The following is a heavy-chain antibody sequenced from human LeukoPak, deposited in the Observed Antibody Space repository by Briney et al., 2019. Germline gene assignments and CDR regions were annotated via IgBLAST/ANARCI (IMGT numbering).Heavy chain of an antibody. V-gene: IGHV3-30*04. J-gene: IGHJ4*02. CDR3: ARRGSSGRNLGPFDY. D-gene: IGHD1-26*01. Sequence: GGSLRLSCAASGFTFSSYAMHWVRQAPGKGLEWVAIISYDGINKFYADSVKGRFTISRDNSKNTLYLQMNSLRAEDTAVYYCARRGSSGRNLGPFDYWGQGTLVTVSS. CDR1: GFTFSSYA. CDR2: ISYDGINK.